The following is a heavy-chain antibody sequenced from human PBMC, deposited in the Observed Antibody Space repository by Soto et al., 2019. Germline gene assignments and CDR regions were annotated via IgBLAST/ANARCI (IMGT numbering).Heavy chain of an antibody. D-gene: IGHD3-10*01. V-gene: IGHV4-34*01. J-gene: IGHJ6*02. CDR2: INHSGSA. CDR3: ARGVGVGDYYYHMDL. CDR1: GGSFSGYY. Sequence: PSETLSLTCAVYGGSFSGYYWSWIRQPPGKGLEWIGEINHSGSADYNPSLGSRVTISIDTSKNQFSLKLTSVTAADTAVYYCARGVGVGDYYYHMDLWGQGTTVTVSS.